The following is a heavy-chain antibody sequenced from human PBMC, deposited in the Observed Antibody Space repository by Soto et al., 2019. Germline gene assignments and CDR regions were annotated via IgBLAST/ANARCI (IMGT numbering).Heavy chain of an antibody. Sequence: QVQLVESGGGVVQPGRSLRLSCAASGFTFSSYAMHWVRQAPGKGLEWVAVISYDGSNKYYADSVKGRFTISRDNSKNTLYLQMNSLRAEDTAVYYCATHPRPKAPAGYWGQGTLVTVSS. J-gene: IGHJ4*02. CDR1: GFTFSSYA. D-gene: IGHD2-15*01. CDR2: ISYDGSNK. V-gene: IGHV3-30-3*01. CDR3: ATHPRPKAPAGY.